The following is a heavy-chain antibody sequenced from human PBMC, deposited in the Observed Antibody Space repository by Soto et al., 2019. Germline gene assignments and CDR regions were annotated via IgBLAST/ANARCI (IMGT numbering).Heavy chain of an antibody. V-gene: IGHV4-59*01. CDR3: ARVDSSSWFHWYFDL. CDR2: IYYSGST. J-gene: IGHJ2*01. CDR1: GGSISSYY. Sequence: SETLSLTCAVSGGSISSYYWSWIRQPPGKGLEWIGYIYYSGSTNYNPSLKSRVTISVDTSKNQFSLKLSSVTAADTAVYYCARVDSSSWFHWYFDLWGRGTLVTVSS. D-gene: IGHD6-13*01.